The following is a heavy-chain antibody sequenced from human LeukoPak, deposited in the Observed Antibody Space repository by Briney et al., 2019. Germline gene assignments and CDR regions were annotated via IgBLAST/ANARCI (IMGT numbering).Heavy chain of an antibody. CDR2: IKQDRSEK. V-gene: IGHV3-7*01. CDR1: GFTFSSHW. J-gene: IGHJ3*02. Sequence: GGALRLSCAASGFTFSSHWLSWVRQAPGQGLEWVANIKQDRSEKYYVDSVKGRFAISRDNAKNSLYLQMNSLRAEDTAVYYCARKSWGLDAFDIWGQGTMVTVSS. D-gene: IGHD3-16*01. CDR3: ARKSWGLDAFDI.